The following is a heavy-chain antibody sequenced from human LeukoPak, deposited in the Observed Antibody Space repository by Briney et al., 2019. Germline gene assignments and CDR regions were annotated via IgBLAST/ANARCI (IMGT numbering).Heavy chain of an antibody. Sequence: GEPLKISCTSSGYSFTSYWIFGVRQMPGKGLEWMGIIYPGDSDTRYSTSFQGQVTISADKSISTAYLQWSSLKASDTAMYYCARHRPELNVMFEPWGQGTLVTVSS. CDR3: ARHRPELNVMFEP. V-gene: IGHV5-51*01. CDR1: GYSFTSYW. D-gene: IGHD2/OR15-2a*01. CDR2: IYPGDSDT. J-gene: IGHJ5*02.